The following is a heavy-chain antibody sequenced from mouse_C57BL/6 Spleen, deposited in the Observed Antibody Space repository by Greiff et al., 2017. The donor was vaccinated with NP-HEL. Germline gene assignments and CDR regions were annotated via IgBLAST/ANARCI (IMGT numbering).Heavy chain of an antibody. Sequence: VQLQQPGAELVKPGASVKLSCKASGYTFTSYWMHWVKQRPGQGLEWIGMIHPNSGSTNYNEKFKSKATLTVDKSSSTAYMQLSSLTSEDSAVYYCAREYGSSYGYFDVWGTGTTVTVSS. CDR3: AREYGSSYGYFDV. J-gene: IGHJ1*03. CDR2: IHPNSGST. CDR1: GYTFTSYW. V-gene: IGHV1-64*01. D-gene: IGHD1-1*01.